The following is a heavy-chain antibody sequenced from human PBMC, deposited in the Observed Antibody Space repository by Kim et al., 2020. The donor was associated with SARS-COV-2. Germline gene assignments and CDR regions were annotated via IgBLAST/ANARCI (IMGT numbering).Heavy chain of an antibody. V-gene: IGHV4-59*08. D-gene: IGHD2-8*02. CDR3: ARHVTAGSPSAVDY. Sequence: NPSLKSRVTISVDTSKNQFSLKLSSVTAADTAVYYCARHVTAGSPSAVDYWGQGTLVTVSS. J-gene: IGHJ4*02.